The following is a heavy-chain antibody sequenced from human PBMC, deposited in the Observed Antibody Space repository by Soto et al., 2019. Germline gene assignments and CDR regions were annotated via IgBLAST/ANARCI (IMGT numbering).Heavy chain of an antibody. CDR1: GFSVSSNY. CDR3: ARHRHPRGTVGATSPLDP. J-gene: IGHJ5*02. CDR2: HYSGGST. D-gene: IGHD1-26*01. Sequence: GGSLRLSCAISGFSVSSNYLSWVRQAPGKGLEWVSVHYSGGSTYYADSVQGRFTISRDKSNNSLYLQMRRVRAEDTAVYFCARHRHPRGTVGATSPLDPWGQGTQVTVSS. V-gene: IGHV3-53*01.